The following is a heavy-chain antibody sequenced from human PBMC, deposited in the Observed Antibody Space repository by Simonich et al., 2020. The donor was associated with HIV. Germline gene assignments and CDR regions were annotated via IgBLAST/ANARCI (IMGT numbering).Heavy chain of an antibody. V-gene: IGHV3-30*07. J-gene: IGHJ4*02. CDR1: GFTFSSYA. CDR3: ASGGSISSVWADDY. D-gene: IGHD3-16*01. CDR2: ISFDGSNK. Sequence: QVQLVESGGGVVQPGRSLRLFCAASGFTFSSYAMHWVRQAPGKGLEWGAVISFDGSNKYSADSVKGRFTISRDNSKNPLYLQMNSLRAEDTAVYYCASGGSISSVWADDYWGQGTLVTVSS.